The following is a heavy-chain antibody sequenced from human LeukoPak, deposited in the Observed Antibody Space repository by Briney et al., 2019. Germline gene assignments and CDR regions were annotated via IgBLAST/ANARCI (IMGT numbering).Heavy chain of an antibody. CDR1: GGTFSSYA. CDR2: IIPIFGTA. V-gene: IGHV1-69*01. CDR3: ARGVSRVVPAVSYYYYMDV. J-gene: IGHJ6*03. Sequence: EASVKVSCKASGGTFSSYAISWVRQAPGQGLEWIGGIIPIFGTANYAQKFQGRVTITADESTSTAYMELSSLRSEDTAVYYCARGVSRVVPAVSYYYYMDVWGKGTTVTVSS. D-gene: IGHD2-2*01.